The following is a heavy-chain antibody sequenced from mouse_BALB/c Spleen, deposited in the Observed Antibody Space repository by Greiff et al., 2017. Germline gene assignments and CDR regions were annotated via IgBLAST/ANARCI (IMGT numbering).Heavy chain of an antibody. CDR3: ARARNYPAWFAY. D-gene: IGHD2-1*01. V-gene: IGHV5-6-3*01. Sequence: EVQVVESGGGLVQPGGSLKLSCAASGFTFSSYGMSWVRQTPDKRLELVATINSNGGSTYYPDSVKGRFTISSDNAKNTLYLQMSSLTSEDTAMYYCARARNYPAWFAYWGQGTLVTVSA. J-gene: IGHJ3*01. CDR1: GFTFSSYG. CDR2: INSNGGST.